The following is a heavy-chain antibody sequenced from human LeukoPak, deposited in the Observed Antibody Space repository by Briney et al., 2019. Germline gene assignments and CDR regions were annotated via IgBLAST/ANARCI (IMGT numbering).Heavy chain of an antibody. CDR2: INHSGST. J-gene: IGHJ4*02. CDR3: ARGSVIRLVTATRNYFDY. V-gene: IGHV4-34*01. CDR1: GGSFSGYY. D-gene: IGHD2-21*02. Sequence: SETLSLTCAVYGGSFSGYYWSWIRQPPGKGLEWIGEINHSGSTNYNPSLKSRVTISVDTSKNQFSLKLSSVTAADTAVYYCARGSVIRLVTATRNYFDYWGQGTLVTVSS.